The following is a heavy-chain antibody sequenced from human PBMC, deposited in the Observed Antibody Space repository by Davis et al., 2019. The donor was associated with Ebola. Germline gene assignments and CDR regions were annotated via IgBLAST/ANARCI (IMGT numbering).Heavy chain of an antibody. D-gene: IGHD6-19*01. CDR1: RGSFSGYY. V-gene: IGHV4-34*01. J-gene: IGHJ6*02. CDR2: IYYSGST. CDR3: ARLYSSLYYYYYGMDV. Sequence: SETLSLTCAVYRGSFSGYYWSWIRQHPGKGLEWIGYIYYSGSTYYNPSLKSRVTISVDTSKNQFSLKLSSVTAADTAVYYCARLYSSLYYYYYGMDVWGQGTTVTVSS.